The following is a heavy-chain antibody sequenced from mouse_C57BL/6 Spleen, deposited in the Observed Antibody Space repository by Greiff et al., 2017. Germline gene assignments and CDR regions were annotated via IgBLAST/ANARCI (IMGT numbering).Heavy chain of an antibody. J-gene: IGHJ3*01. V-gene: IGHV3-1*01. CDR1: GYSITSGYD. Sequence: EVKLLESGPGMVKPSQSLSLTCTVSGYSITSGYDWHWIRNFPGNKLEWMGYIRYSGSTNYNPSLKSRITITNDTSKNPFSLTCSSVTTEDTATYYCGIGPPCAYWGQGTLVTVSA. CDR3: GIGPPCAY. CDR2: IRYSGST.